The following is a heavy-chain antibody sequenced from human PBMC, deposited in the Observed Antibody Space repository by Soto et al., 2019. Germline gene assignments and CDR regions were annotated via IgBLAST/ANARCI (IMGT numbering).Heavy chain of an antibody. V-gene: IGHV3-23*01. J-gene: IGHJ4*02. CDR1: GFTFRSYA. CDR2: ITGSGAST. CDR3: AKPGRYCSGGSCYEVLDY. D-gene: IGHD2-15*01. Sequence: GGSLRLSCAASGFTFRSYAMTWVRQAPGKGLEWVSAITGSGASTYYADSVKGRFSISRDNSKNTLYLQMNSLRAEDTAVYYCAKPGRYCSGGSCYEVLDYWGQGT.